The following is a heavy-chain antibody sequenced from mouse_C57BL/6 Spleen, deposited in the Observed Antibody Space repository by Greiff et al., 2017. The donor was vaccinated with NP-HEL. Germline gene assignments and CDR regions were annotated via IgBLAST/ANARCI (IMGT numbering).Heavy chain of an antibody. D-gene: IGHD2-4*01. CDR1: GFTFSSYA. CDR2: ISDGGSYT. CDR3: ARDYYDYDGGYFDV. J-gene: IGHJ1*03. Sequence: DVKLVESGGGLVKPGGSLKLSCAASGFTFSSYAMSWVRQTPEKRLEWVATISDGGSYTYYPDNVKGRFTISRDNAKNNLYLQMSHLKSEDTAMYYCARDYYDYDGGYFDVWGTGTTVTVSS. V-gene: IGHV5-4*01.